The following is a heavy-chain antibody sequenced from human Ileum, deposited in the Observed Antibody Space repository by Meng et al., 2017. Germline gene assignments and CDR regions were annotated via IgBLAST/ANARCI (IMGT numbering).Heavy chain of an antibody. Sequence: QVQLQESGPRLVKPSQTLSLTCTVSGGSISSGDYHWSWVRQSPGKGPEWIGYIYSNGNTYSNPSLRGRLMISIDTSKNQFSLKLSSVTAADTAVYYCARAPKYCTNAVCSRPLDSWGQGTLVTVSS. J-gene: IGHJ4*02. CDR2: IYSNGNT. CDR3: ARAPKYCTNAVCSRPLDS. D-gene: IGHD2-8*01. V-gene: IGHV4-30-4*01. CDR1: GGSISSGDYH.